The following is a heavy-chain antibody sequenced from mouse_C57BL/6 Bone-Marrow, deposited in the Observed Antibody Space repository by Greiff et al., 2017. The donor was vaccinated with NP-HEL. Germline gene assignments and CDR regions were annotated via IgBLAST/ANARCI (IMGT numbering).Heavy chain of an antibody. Sequence: QVQLQQPGAELVRPGTSVKLSCKASGYTFTSYWMHWVKQRPGQGLEWIGVIDPSDSYTNYNQKFKGKATLTVDTSSSTAYMQLSSLTSEDSAVYYFSRLLSWFAYWGQGTLVTVSA. CDR3: SRLLSWFAY. CDR1: GYTFTSYW. D-gene: IGHD1-1*01. CDR2: IDPSDSYT. J-gene: IGHJ3*01. V-gene: IGHV1-59*01.